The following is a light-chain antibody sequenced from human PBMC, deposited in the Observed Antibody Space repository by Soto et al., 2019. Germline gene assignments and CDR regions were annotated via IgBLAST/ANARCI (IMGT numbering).Light chain of an antibody. CDR3: QQYYSLPPAWT. Sequence: DIQMTQSPSSVSASVGDRVTITCRASQDLTYWLAWYQQRPGKAPKLLIYKASTLKSGVPSRFSGSGSGTDFTLTISRLQSEDFATYYCQQYYSLPPAWTFGLGTKVDNK. J-gene: IGKJ1*01. V-gene: IGKV1-12*01. CDR2: KAS. CDR1: QDLTYW.